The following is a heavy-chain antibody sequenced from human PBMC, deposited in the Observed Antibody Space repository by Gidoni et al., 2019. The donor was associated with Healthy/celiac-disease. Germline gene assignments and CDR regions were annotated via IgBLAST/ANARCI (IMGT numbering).Heavy chain of an antibody. CDR3: SRPTERGVDY. D-gene: IGHD4-4*01. CDR2: ISSIISYI. V-gene: IGHV3-21*01. CDR1: GFTFSSYS. Sequence: EVQLVESGGGLVKPGGSLRLSCAASGFTFSSYSMNWVRQAPGKGLEWVSSISSIISYIYYADSVKGRFTISRDNAKNSLYLQMNSLRAEDTAVYYCSRPTERGVDYWGQGTLVTVSS. J-gene: IGHJ4*02.